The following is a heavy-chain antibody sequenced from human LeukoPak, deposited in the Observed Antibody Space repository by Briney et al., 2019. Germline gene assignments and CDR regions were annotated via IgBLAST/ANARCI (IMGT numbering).Heavy chain of an antibody. CDR2: INPDGSST. J-gene: IGHJ4*02. V-gene: IGHV3-74*01. CDR3: GSRIGYCSSSSCKAPY. CDR1: GFTFSTYW. Sequence: PGGSLRLSCAGSGFTFSTYWMHWVRQAPGKGLVWVSRINPDGSSTSYADSVKGRLTISRDNAENTMYLQMNSLRAEDTAVYYCGSRIGYCSSSSCKAPYWGQGTLVTVSS. D-gene: IGHD2-2*01.